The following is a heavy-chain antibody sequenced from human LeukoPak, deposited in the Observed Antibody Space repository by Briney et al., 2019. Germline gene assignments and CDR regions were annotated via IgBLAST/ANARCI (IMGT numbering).Heavy chain of an antibody. V-gene: IGHV4-34*01. CDR3: ARVNPVAAAGYFDY. J-gene: IGHJ4*02. Sequence: SETLSLTCAVYGGSFSGYYWSWIRQPPGKGLEWIGEINHSGSTNYNPSLKSRVTISVDTSKNQFSLKLSSVTAADTAVYYCARVNPVAAAGYFDYWGQGTLVTVSS. CDR2: INHSGST. CDR1: GGSFSGYY. D-gene: IGHD6-13*01.